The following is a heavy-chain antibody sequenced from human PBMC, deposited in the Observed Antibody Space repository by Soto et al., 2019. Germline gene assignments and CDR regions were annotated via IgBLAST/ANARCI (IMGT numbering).Heavy chain of an antibody. Sequence: QVQLVQSGAEVKKPGASVKVSCKASGYTFNSCGISWVRQAPGQGCEWMGWIRAYNGNTNYAQKLPGRVTMTTDTSTSTSYMELRSLRSDDTAVYYCARENAIVGVVAATHPQLEAYYGMDVWFQVTTVTVSS. J-gene: IGHJ6*02. CDR3: ARENAIVGVVAATHPQLEAYYGMDV. D-gene: IGHD2-15*01. CDR1: GYTFNSCG. V-gene: IGHV1-18*01. CDR2: IRAYNGNT.